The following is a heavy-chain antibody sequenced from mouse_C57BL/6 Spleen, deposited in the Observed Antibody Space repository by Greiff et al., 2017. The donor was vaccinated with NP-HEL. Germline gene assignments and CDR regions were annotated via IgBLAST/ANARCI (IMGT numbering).Heavy chain of an antibody. V-gene: IGHV1-54*01. J-gene: IGHJ2*01. D-gene: IGHD2-4*01. CDR1: GYAFTNYL. CDR2: INPGSGGT. CDR3: ARSYDYDGNFDY. Sequence: VQLQQSGAELVRPGTSVKVSCKASGYAFTNYLIEWVKQRPGQGLEWIGVINPGSGGTNYNEKFKGKATLTADKSSSTAYMQLSSLTSEDSAVYFCARSYDYDGNFDYWGQGTTLTVSS.